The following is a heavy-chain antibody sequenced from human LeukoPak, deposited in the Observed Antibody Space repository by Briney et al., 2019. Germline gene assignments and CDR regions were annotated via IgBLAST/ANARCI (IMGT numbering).Heavy chain of an antibody. J-gene: IGHJ4*01. CDR1: GFSFSNYW. D-gene: IGHD3-9*01. CDR2: INPDGSDR. CDR3: ASGHFDWLL. Sequence: PGGSLRLSCEASGFSFSNYWMSWVRQAPGRGLEWVANINPDGSDRRYMDPVNGRFTISRDNARNSLCLQMNYLRVEDTAVYYCASGHFDWLLGGQGALVTVSS. V-gene: IGHV3-7*01.